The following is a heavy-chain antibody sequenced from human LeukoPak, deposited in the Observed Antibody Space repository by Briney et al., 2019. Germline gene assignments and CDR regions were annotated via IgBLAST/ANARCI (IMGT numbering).Heavy chain of an antibody. J-gene: IGHJ4*02. D-gene: IGHD3-22*01. CDR3: AGGSSGYYYGGY. CDR2: IIPIFGTA. CDR1: GGTFSSYA. Sequence: SVKVSCKASGGTFSSYAISWVRQAPGQGLEWMGGIIPIFGTANYAQKFQGRVTITTDESTSTAYMELSSLRSEDTAVYYCAGGSSGYYYGGYWGQGTLVTVSS. V-gene: IGHV1-69*05.